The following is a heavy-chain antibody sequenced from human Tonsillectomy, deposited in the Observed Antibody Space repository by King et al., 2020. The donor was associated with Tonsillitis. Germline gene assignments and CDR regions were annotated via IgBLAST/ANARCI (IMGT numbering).Heavy chain of an antibody. CDR3: ARDCSGGSCYPGGWFDP. CDR1: GYTFTSYG. V-gene: IGHV1-18*01. Sequence: QLVQSGAEVKKPGASVKVSCEASGYTFTSYGISWVRQAPGQGLEWMGWISAYNGNTNYAQKLQGRVTMTTDTSTSTAYMELRSLRSDDTAVYYCARDCSGGSCYPGGWFDPWGQGTLVTVSS. J-gene: IGHJ5*02. CDR2: ISAYNGNT. D-gene: IGHD2-15*01.